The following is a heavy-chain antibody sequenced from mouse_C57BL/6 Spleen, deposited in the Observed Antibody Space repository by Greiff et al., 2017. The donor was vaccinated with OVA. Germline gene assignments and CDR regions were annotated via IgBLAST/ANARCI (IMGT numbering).Heavy chain of an antibody. V-gene: IGHV1-59*01. CDR1: GYTFTSYW. Sequence: VQLQQPGAELVRPGTSVKLSCKASGYTFTSYWMHWVKQRPGQGLEWIGVIDPSDSYTNYNQKFKGKATLTVDTSSSTAYMQLSSLTSEDSAVYYCARTYGSSLWYFDVWGTGTTVTVSS. D-gene: IGHD1-1*01. CDR3: ARTYGSSLWYFDV. CDR2: IDPSDSYT. J-gene: IGHJ1*03.